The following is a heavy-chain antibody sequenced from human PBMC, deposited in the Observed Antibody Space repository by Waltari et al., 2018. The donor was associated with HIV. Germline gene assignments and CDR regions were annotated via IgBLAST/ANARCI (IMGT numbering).Heavy chain of an antibody. Sequence: QVQLVESGGGVVQPGRSLRLSCAASGFTFNNYAIHWVRQAPGKGMQLVSLISYDGTNKYYVESGKGRFTISRDRSKNTVFLEMSNLKTEDTALYFCAKDGRRIDDWGIAVSGTEGVLDSWGQGTLVTVSS. CDR2: ISYDGTNK. CDR1: GFTFNNYA. V-gene: IGHV3-30*18. J-gene: IGHJ4*02. CDR3: AKDGRRIDDWGIAVSGTEGVLDS. D-gene: IGHD6-19*01.